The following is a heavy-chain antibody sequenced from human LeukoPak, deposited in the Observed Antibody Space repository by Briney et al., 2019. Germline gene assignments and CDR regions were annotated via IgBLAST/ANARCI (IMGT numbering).Heavy chain of an antibody. CDR1: GYTFTSYG. Sequence: ASVKVSCKASGYTFTSYGISWVRQALGQGLEWMGWISAYNGNTNYAQKLQGRVTMTTDTSTSTAYMELRSLRSDDTAVYYCARVGIQLWLGPTFDYWGQGTLVTVSS. CDR3: ARVGIQLWLGPTFDY. CDR2: ISAYNGNT. D-gene: IGHD5-18*01. J-gene: IGHJ4*02. V-gene: IGHV1-18*04.